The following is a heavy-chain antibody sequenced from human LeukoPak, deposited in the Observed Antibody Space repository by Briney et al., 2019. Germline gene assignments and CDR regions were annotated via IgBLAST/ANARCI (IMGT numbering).Heavy chain of an antibody. CDR2: IWYDGSNK. V-gene: IGHV3-30*02. CDR3: AKAIFERPYYYYGMDV. CDR1: GFTFSTYG. J-gene: IGHJ6*02. D-gene: IGHD3-3*01. Sequence: PGGSLRLSCAASGFTFSTYGMHWVRQAPGKGLEWVAVIWYDGSNKYYADSVKGRFTISRDNSKNTLYLQMNSLRAGDTAVHYCAKAIFERPYYYYGMDVWGQGTTVTVSS.